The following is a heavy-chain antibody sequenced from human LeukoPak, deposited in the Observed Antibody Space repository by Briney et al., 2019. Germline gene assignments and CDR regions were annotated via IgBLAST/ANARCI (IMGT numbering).Heavy chain of an antibody. Sequence: SETLSLTCTVSGGSISSSSYYWSWIRQPPGKGLEWIGYIYYSGSTNYNPSLKSRVTISVDTSKNQFSLKLSSVTAADTAVYYCARDGQDYDSSGYYSYFDYWGQGTLVTVSS. V-gene: IGHV4-61*01. J-gene: IGHJ4*02. D-gene: IGHD3-22*01. CDR3: ARDGQDYDSSGYYSYFDY. CDR1: GGSISSSSYY. CDR2: IYYSGST.